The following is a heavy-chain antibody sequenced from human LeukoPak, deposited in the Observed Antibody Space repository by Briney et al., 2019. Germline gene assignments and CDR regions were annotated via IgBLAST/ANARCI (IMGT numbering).Heavy chain of an antibody. CDR1: GFTFRNDP. V-gene: IGHV3-48*01. CDR2: IRSDTKTI. J-gene: IGHJ4*02. CDR3: AKLWRGSHPRYFDH. Sequence: GGSLRLSCAASGFTFRNDPMNWVRQAPGKGLEWIAHIRSDTKTIAYADSVRGRFTISRDNAKNSLSLQMNSLRAEDTAVYYCAKLWRGSHPRYFDHWGQGTLVTVSS. D-gene: IGHD1-26*01.